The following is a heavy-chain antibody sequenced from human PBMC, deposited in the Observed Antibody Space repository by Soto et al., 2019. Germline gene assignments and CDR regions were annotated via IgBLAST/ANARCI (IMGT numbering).Heavy chain of an antibody. CDR2: IYNSGST. CDR1: GGSISSGGYS. CDR3: ARDRGEGFGEGGGMDV. V-gene: IGHV4-30-2*01. D-gene: IGHD3-10*01. Sequence: QLQLQESGSGLVKPSQTLSLTCAASGGSISSGGYSWSWIRQPPGKGLEWIGYIYNSGSTYYNPSLKSRVTISVDRSKNPFSLKLSSGTAADTAVYYCARDRGEGFGEGGGMDVWGQGTTVTVSS. J-gene: IGHJ6*02.